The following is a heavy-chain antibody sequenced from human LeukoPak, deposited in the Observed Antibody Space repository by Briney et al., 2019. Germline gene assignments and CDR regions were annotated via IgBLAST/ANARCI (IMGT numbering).Heavy chain of an antibody. J-gene: IGHJ6*02. CDR2: INPSGGST. CDR1: GYFFTSYY. V-gene: IGHV1-46*01. D-gene: IGHD3-16*01. CDR3: ARARRGVMDYFYYGMDV. Sequence: ASVKVSCKASGYFFTSYYMHWVRQAPGQGLEWMGIINPSGGSTSYAQKFQGRVTMTRDTTTSTVYMELSSLRSEDTAVYFCARARRGVMDYFYYGMDVWGQETTVTVSS.